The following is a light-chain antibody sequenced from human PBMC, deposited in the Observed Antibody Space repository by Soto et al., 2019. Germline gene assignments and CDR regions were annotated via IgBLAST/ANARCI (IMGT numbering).Light chain of an antibody. J-gene: IGKJ2*01. CDR1: QSVSSSN. V-gene: IGKV3-20*01. Sequence: EIVLTQSPGTLSLSPGERATLSCRASQSVSSSNLAWYQQKPGQAPRLLLYGASSRATSIPDRFSGSGSGTAFTLTTSRLEPEDFAAYYCQQYGSSPLFTFGRGTKLEIK. CDR2: GAS. CDR3: QQYGSSPLFT.